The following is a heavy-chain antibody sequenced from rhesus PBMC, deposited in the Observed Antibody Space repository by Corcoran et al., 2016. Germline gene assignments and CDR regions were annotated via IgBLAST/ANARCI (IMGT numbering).Heavy chain of an antibody. CDR3: TRGAYCTGSGCYGYWYFDL. Sequence: DVQLVESGGGLVKPGGSLRLSCVASGFTFSSYEMHWVRQAPGKGLEWVSVISESGGSIYYADAGKGRFTISRDNAKNSLFLQMNSLRAEDTAVYYCTRGAYCTGSGCYGYWYFDLWGPGTPITISS. CDR1: GFTFSSYE. V-gene: IGHV3-100*02. CDR2: ISESGGSI. D-gene: IGHD2-21*01. J-gene: IGHJ2*01.